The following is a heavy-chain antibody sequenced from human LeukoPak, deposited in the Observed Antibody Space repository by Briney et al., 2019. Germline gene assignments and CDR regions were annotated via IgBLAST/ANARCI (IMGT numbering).Heavy chain of an antibody. D-gene: IGHD3-22*01. CDR1: GYTFTSYA. CDR2: INTNTGNP. V-gene: IGHV7-4-1*02. CDR3: AVLSYDSSGYYYPFDY. J-gene: IGHJ4*02. Sequence: PRASVKVSCKASGYTFTSYAMNWVRQAPGQGLEWMGWINTNTGNPTYAQGFTGRFVFSLDTSVSTAYLQISSLKTEDTAVYYCAVLSYDSSGYYYPFDYWGQGTLVTVSS.